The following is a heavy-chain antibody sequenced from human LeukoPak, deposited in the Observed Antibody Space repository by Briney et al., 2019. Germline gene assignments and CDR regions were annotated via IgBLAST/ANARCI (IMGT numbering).Heavy chain of an antibody. CDR3: ARYDYGDNALYYYYGMDV. D-gene: IGHD4-17*01. V-gene: IGHV7-4-1*02. CDR1: GYTFTSYA. J-gene: IGHJ6*02. Sequence: ASVKVSCKASGYTFTSYAMNWVRQAPGQGLEWMGWINTNTGNPTYAQGFTGRFVFSLDTSVSTAYLQISSLKAEDTAVYYCARYDYGDNALYYYYGMDVWGQGTTVTVSS. CDR2: INTNTGNP.